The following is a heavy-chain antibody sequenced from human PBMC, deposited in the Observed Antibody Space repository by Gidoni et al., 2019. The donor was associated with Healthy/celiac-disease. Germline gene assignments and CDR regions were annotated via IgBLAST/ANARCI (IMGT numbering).Heavy chain of an antibody. CDR1: GFTFVSYW. V-gene: IGHV3-7*03. CDR3: ARDPRFLEWFQLQSDY. CDR2: IKQDGSEK. Sequence: EVQLVESGGGLVQPGGSLRLSCAASGFTFVSYWMSWVRQAPGKGLGWVANIKQDGSEKYYVDSVKGRFTISRDNAKNSLYLQMNSLRAEDTAVYYCARDPRFLEWFQLQSDYWGQGTLVTVSS. D-gene: IGHD3-3*01. J-gene: IGHJ4*02.